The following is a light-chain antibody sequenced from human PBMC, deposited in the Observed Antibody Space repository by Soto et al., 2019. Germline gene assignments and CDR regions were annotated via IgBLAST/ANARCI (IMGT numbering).Light chain of an antibody. CDR3: HQYISYTPYT. CDR2: DAS. V-gene: IGKV1-17*01. J-gene: IGKJ2*01. CDR1: QDIRKD. Sequence: DIQMTQSPSSLSASVGDRVTITCRASQDIRKDLSWYQQKPGKAPNLLIYDASSLESGVPSSFSGGGSGTEFTLTISSLQPDDFGTYYCHQYISYTPYTIGQGTKVEIK.